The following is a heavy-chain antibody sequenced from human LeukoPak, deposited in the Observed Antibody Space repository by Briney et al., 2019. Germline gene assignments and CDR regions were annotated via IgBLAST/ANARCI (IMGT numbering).Heavy chain of an antibody. CDR3: ARRSFGEIDY. Sequence: SETLSLTCAVSGYSISSGYYWGWIRPPPGKGLEWIGSIYHSGSTYYNPSLKSRVTISVDTSKNQFSLKLCSVPDAHTSAYYCARRSFGEIDYSGQGTLVTVSS. CDR1: GYSISSGYY. V-gene: IGHV4-38-2*01. CDR2: IYHSGST. J-gene: IGHJ4*02. D-gene: IGHD3-10*01.